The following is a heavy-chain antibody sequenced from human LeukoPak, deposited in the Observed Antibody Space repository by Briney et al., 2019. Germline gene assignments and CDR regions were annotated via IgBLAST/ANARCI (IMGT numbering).Heavy chain of an antibody. D-gene: IGHD3-9*01. J-gene: IGHJ4*02. Sequence: GRSLRLSCASSGFTFSSYGMHWVRQAPGKGLEWVAVISYDGSNKYYADSVKGRFTISRDNSKNTLYLQMNSLSAEDTAVYYCAKEEGRLTGSLFRYWGQGTLVTVSS. V-gene: IGHV3-30*18. CDR1: GFTFSSYG. CDR2: ISYDGSNK. CDR3: AKEEGRLTGSLFRY.